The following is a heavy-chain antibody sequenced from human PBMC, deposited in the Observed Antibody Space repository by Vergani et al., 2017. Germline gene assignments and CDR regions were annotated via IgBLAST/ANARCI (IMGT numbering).Heavy chain of an antibody. D-gene: IGHD6-6*01. CDR3: ARDWGHSSSNAFDY. Sequence: QVQLVQSGAEVKKPGSSVKVSCKASGGTFCSYTISWVRQAPGQGLEWMGSVIPNLCIANYAQKFQGRVTITANKSTSTAYMELSSLRSEDTAVYYCARDWGHSSSNAFDYWGQGTLVTVSS. J-gene: IGHJ4*02. V-gene: IGHV1-69*08. CDR2: VIPNLCIA. CDR1: GGTFCSYT.